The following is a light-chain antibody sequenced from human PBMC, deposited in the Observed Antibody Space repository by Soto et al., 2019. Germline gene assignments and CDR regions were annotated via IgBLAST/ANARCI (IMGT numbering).Light chain of an antibody. J-gene: IGKJ2*01. Sequence: EIVMTQSPATLSVSPGERATLSCRASQSVSSNLAWYQQKPGQAPRLLIYGASTRATGIPARFSGSGSGTAFTLTISSLQSEDFAVYYWQQYNNWHHPFGPGTKLEIK. CDR1: QSVSSN. CDR3: QQYNNWHHP. V-gene: IGKV3-15*01. CDR2: GAS.